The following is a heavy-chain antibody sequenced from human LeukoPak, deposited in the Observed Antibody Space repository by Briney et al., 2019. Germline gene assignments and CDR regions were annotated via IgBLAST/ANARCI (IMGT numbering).Heavy chain of an antibody. CDR1: GGSISSGGYY. V-gene: IGHV4-31*03. D-gene: IGHD3-10*01. CDR3: ARVRPITMVPLVFDY. CDR2: IYYSGST. J-gene: IGHJ4*02. Sequence: PSQTLSLTCTVSGGSISSGGYYWSWIRQPPGKGLEWIGYIYYSGSTYYNPSLKSRVTISVDTSKNQFSLKLSSVTAADTAVYYCARVRPITMVPLVFDYWGQGTLVTVSS.